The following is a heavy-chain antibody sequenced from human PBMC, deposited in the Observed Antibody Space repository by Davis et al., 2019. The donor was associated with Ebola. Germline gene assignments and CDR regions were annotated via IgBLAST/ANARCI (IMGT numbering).Heavy chain of an antibody. V-gene: IGHV3-23*01. CDR1: EFMVTGYW. J-gene: IGHJ4*02. D-gene: IGHD6-13*01. Sequence: GGSLRLSCAASEFMVTGYWMHWVRQAPGKGLEWVSSIGGSGGTTYYADSVKGRFTISRDNSKNTVYLQVNSLRAEDTAIYYCARGRSWPLDSWGQGTLVTVSS. CDR2: IGGSGGTT. CDR3: ARGRSWPLDS.